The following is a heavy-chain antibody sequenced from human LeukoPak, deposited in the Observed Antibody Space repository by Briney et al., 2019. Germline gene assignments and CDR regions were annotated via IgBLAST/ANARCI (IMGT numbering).Heavy chain of an antibody. CDR3: AREGQQLVNWFDP. V-gene: IGHV4-59*01. CDR1: GGSISSYY. Sequence: SETLSLTCTVSGGSISSYYWSWIRKPPGKGLEWIGYIYYSGSTNYNPSLKSRVTISVDTSKNQFSLKLSSVTAADTAVYYCAREGQQLVNWFDPWGQGTLVTVSS. J-gene: IGHJ5*02. D-gene: IGHD6-13*01. CDR2: IYYSGST.